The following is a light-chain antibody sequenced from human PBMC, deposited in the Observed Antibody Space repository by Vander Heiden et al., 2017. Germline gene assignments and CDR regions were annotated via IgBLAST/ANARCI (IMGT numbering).Light chain of an antibody. Sequence: QSALTQPPSASGSPGQSVTTSCTGTSNDGGGFNYVSWVQQHAGKAPKLMIYEVNKRPSGVPYRFSASKSGNTASLTVSGLQAEDEADSYCISYTTSNNYVFGTGTKVTVL. V-gene: IGLV2-8*01. CDR2: EVN. CDR3: ISYTTSNNYV. CDR1: SNDGGGFNY. J-gene: IGLJ1*01.